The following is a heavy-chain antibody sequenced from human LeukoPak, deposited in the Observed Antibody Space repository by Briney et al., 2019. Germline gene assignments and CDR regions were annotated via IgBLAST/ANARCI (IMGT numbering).Heavy chain of an antibody. J-gene: IGHJ3*02. CDR3: ASHDYYDSSGYYPGAFDI. V-gene: IGHV3-30-3*01. CDR1: GFTFSSYA. CDR2: ISYDGSNK. D-gene: IGHD3-22*01. Sequence: GGSLRLSCAASGFTFSSYAMHWVRQAPGKGLEWVAVISYDGSNKYYADSVKGRFTISRDNSKNTLYLQMNSLRAEDTAVYYCASHDYYDSSGYYPGAFDIRGQGTTVTVSS.